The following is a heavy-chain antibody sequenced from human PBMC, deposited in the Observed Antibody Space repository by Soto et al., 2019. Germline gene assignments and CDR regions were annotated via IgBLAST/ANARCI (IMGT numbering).Heavy chain of an antibody. Sequence: QVQLQESGPGLVKPSETLSLTCTVSGGSVSSGSYYWSWIRQPPGKVLEWIGSIYYSGSTNYNPSLKSRVTISVDTSKNQYSLKLSSVTAADTAVYYWARDLRDSSGYYPFDCWGQGTLVTVSS. CDR3: ARDLRDSSGYYPFDC. D-gene: IGHD3-22*01. CDR1: GGSVSSGSYY. V-gene: IGHV4-61*01. CDR2: IYYSGST. J-gene: IGHJ4*02.